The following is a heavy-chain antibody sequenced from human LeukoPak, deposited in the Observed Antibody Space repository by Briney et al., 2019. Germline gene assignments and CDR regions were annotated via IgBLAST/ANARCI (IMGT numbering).Heavy chain of an antibody. V-gene: IGHV3-7*01. Sequence: GGSLRLSCAASGFTLSSYWMSWVRQAPGKGLEWVANIKQDGSEKYYVDSVKGRFTISRDNAKNSLYLQMNSLRAEDTAVYYCARDGYCTNGVCYTGYFDYWGQGTLVTVSS. CDR3: ARDGYCTNGVCYTGYFDY. CDR1: GFTLSSYW. CDR2: IKQDGSEK. D-gene: IGHD2-8*01. J-gene: IGHJ4*02.